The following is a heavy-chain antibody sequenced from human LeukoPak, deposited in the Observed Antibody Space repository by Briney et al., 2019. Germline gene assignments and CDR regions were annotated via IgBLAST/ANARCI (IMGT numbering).Heavy chain of an antibody. V-gene: IGHV3-21*01. CDR3: ARAYVDTAMAG. J-gene: IGHJ4*02. CDR1: GFTFSSYS. D-gene: IGHD5-18*01. CDR2: ISSSSSYI. Sequence: GSLRLSCAASGFTFSSYSMNWVRQAPGKGLEWVSSISSSSSYIYYADSVKGRSTISRDNAKNSLYLQMNSLRAEDTAVYYCARAYVDTAMAGWGQGTLVTVSS.